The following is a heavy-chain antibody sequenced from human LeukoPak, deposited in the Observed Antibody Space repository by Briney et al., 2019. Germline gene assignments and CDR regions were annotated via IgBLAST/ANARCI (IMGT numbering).Heavy chain of an antibody. J-gene: IGHJ4*02. CDR1: GFTFSSYE. CDR2: ISSNGSTI. Sequence: GGSLRLSCAASGFTFSSYEMNWVRQAPGKGLEWVSYISSNGSTIYYADSVKGRFTISRDNAKNSLYLQMNSLRAEDTAVYYCARESYDSSGYYIFFDYWGQGTLVTVSS. CDR3: ARESYDSSGYYIFFDY. D-gene: IGHD3-22*01. V-gene: IGHV3-48*03.